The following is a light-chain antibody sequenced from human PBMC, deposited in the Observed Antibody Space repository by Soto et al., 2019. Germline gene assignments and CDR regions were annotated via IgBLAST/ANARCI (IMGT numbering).Light chain of an antibody. J-gene: IGKJ4*01. CDR1: QSVSSN. CDR3: QQYNNWPPT. V-gene: IGKV3-15*01. CDR2: GAS. Sequence: EIVLTQSPGTLSLPPGERATLSCRASQSVSSNLAWYQQKPGQAPRLLIYGASTRATGIPARFSGSGSGTEFIFTISSLQSEDFAVYYCQQYNNWPPTFGGGTKVDIK.